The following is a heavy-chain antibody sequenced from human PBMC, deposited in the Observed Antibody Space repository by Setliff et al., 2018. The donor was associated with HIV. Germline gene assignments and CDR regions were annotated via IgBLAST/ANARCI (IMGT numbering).Heavy chain of an antibody. D-gene: IGHD1-7*01. CDR1: GGSISSYY. Sequence: SETLSLTCTVSGGSISSYYWSWIRQPPGKGLEWIGYIYTSGSTNYNPSLRSRVTISVDTSSNQISLWLRSVTAADTAVYYCARGTIEYWGQGMLVTVSS. CDR2: IYTSGST. CDR3: ARGTIEY. V-gene: IGHV4-4*09. J-gene: IGHJ4*02.